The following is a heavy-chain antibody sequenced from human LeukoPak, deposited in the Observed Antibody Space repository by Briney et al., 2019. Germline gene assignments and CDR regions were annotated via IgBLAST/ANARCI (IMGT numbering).Heavy chain of an antibody. CDR1: GSTFSSYG. D-gene: IGHD2-15*01. Sequence: PGGSLRLSCAASGSTFSSYGMSWVRQAPGKGLEWVSAITGSGGSTYYADPVKGRFTISRDNPKNTLYLQMNSLRAEDTAVYYCAKLIETAATGNWGQGTLVTVSS. CDR2: ITGSGGST. V-gene: IGHV3-23*01. CDR3: AKLIETAATGN. J-gene: IGHJ4*02.